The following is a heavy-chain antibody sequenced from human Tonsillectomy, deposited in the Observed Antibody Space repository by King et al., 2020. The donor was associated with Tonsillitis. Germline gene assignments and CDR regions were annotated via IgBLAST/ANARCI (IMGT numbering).Heavy chain of an antibody. CDR3: ARDAQNHEYVGGSYRISPSQY. Sequence: QVQLVQSGAEVKKPGASMKASCKALGYTSTRFSIHWVRKPPGQGLEWMGIFIPIGGRTTYPQKFQGRVTMTRDTSTGTVYMGPSSLRADDTAVYYCARDAQNHEYVGGSYRISPSQYWGQGTLVTVSS. CDR1: GYTSTRFS. D-gene: IGHD3-16*02. CDR2: FIPIGGRT. V-gene: IGHV1-46*01. J-gene: IGHJ4*02.